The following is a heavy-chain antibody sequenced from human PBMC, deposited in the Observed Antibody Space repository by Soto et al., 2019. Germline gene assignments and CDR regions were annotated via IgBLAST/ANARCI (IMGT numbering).Heavy chain of an antibody. Sequence: ASVKVSCKASGYTFTSYGISWVRQAPGQGLEWMGWISAYNGNTNYAQKLQGRVTMTTDTSTSTAYMELRSLRSDDTAVYYCARDLGDYYDSSGYSRNYYYYGMDVWGQGTTVTVS. CDR3: ARDLGDYYDSSGYSRNYYYYGMDV. D-gene: IGHD3-22*01. CDR1: GYTFTSYG. V-gene: IGHV1-18*01. CDR2: ISAYNGNT. J-gene: IGHJ6*02.